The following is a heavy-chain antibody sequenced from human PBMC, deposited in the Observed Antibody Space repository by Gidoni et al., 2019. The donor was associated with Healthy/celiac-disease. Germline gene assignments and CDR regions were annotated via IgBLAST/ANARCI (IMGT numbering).Heavy chain of an antibody. J-gene: IGHJ4*02. V-gene: IGHV4-31*03. CDR2: IYYSGST. Sequence: QVQLQESGPGLVKPPQTLSLTCTVSGGSISSGGYYWSWIRPHPGKGLEWIGYIYYSGSTYYNPSLKSRVTISVDTSKNQFSLKLSSVTAADTAVYYCASGGGAVAGTAAFWGQGTLVTVSS. CDR1: GGSISSGGYY. CDR3: ASGGGAVAGTAAF. D-gene: IGHD6-19*01.